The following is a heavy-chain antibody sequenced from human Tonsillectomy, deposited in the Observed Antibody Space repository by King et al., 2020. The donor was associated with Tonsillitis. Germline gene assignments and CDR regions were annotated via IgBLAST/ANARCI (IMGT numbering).Heavy chain of an antibody. V-gene: IGHV4-34*01. D-gene: IGHD6-13*01. CDR1: GGSFSGYY. Sequence: VQLQQWGAGLLKPSETLSLTCAVYGGSFSGYYWSWIRQPPGKGLEWIGEINHSGSTNYNPSLKSRVTISVDTSKNQFSLKLSSVTAADTAVYYCARGGIAAAGKEFDYCGQGTLVTVSS. J-gene: IGHJ4*02. CDR3: ARGGIAAAGKEFDY. CDR2: INHSGST.